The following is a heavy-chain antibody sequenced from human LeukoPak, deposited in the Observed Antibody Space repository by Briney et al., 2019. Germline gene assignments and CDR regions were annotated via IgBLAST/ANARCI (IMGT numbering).Heavy chain of an antibody. V-gene: IGHV3-30-3*01. D-gene: IGHD3-22*01. CDR1: GFIFSNYA. CDR3: ARVLLPLYGMDV. J-gene: IGHJ6*02. Sequence: GGSLRLSCAASGFIFSNYAMHWVRQAPGKGLEWVAVISYDGSNKYYADSVKGRFTISRDNSKNTLYLQMNSLRAEDTAVYYCARVLLPLYGMDVWGQGTTVTVSS. CDR2: ISYDGSNK.